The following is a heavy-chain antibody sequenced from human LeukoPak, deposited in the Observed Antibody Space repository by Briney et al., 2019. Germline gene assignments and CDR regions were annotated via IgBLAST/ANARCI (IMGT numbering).Heavy chain of an antibody. J-gene: IGHJ6*03. Sequence: SETLSLTCTVSGGSISSSSYYWGWIRQPPGKGLEWIGSIYYSGSTYYNPSLKSRVTISVDTSKNQFSLKLSSVTVADTAVYYCARDRNYYYYMDVWGKGTTVTVSS. V-gene: IGHV4-39*07. CDR1: GGSISSSSYY. CDR2: IYYSGST. CDR3: ARDRNYYYYMDV.